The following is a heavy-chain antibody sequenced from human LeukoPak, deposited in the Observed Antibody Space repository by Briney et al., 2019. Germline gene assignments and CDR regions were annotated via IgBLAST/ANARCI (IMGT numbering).Heavy chain of an antibody. V-gene: IGHV3-53*01. CDR3: ARRAGEYSHPYDY. CDR2: IYSGGNT. D-gene: IGHD2-15*01. CDR1: GFTVSSNS. Sequence: GGSLRLSCTVSGFTVSSNSWSWVRQAPGKGLEWVSFIYSGGNTHYSDSVTCRFTISRDNSKNTLYLQMNSLRAEDTAIYYCARRAGEYSHPYDYWGQGTLVTVSS. J-gene: IGHJ4*02.